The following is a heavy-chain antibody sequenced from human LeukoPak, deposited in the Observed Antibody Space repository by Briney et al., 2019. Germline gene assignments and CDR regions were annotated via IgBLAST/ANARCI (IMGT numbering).Heavy chain of an antibody. J-gene: IGHJ5*02. D-gene: IGHD5-18*01. CDR2: ISYEGSNK. V-gene: IGHV3-30*04. Sequence: GGALRLFCAASRFTFSSYAMHGVRQAPGKGLEWVAVISYEGSNKYYADSVKGRFTISRDNSKNTLYLQMNSLRAEETAVYFCASGKYRYGDNWFDPWGQGTLVTVSS. CDR1: RFTFSSYA. CDR3: ASGKYRYGDNWFDP.